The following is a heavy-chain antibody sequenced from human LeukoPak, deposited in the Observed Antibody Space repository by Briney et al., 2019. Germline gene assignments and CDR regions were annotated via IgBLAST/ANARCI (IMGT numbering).Heavy chain of an antibody. D-gene: IGHD4-23*01. CDR1: GFTFSSYW. J-gene: IGHJ5*02. CDR3: ARETTVVTDTAWFDP. Sequence: GGSLRLSCAASGFTFSSYWMSWVRQAPGKGLEWVANIKQDGSEKYYVDSVKGRFTISRDNAKNSLYLEMNSLRAENTAVYYCARETTVVTDTAWFDPWGQGTLVTVSS. CDR2: IKQDGSEK. V-gene: IGHV3-7*01.